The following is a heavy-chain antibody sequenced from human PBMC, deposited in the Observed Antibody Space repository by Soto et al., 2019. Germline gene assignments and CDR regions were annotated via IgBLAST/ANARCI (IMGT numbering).Heavy chain of an antibody. Sequence: SGPTLVNPTQTLTLTCTFSGFSLSTSGVGVGWIRQPPGKALEWLAPIYWDNDKYYSPSLKSRLTISKDTSKNQVVLTMTNMDPADTATYFCAHRLCDSSCYWDVGYFDSWGQGTLVTVSS. CDR1: GFSLSTSGVG. CDR2: IYWDNDK. D-gene: IGHD2-15*01. CDR3: AHRLCDSSCYWDVGYFDS. J-gene: IGHJ4*02. V-gene: IGHV2-5*02.